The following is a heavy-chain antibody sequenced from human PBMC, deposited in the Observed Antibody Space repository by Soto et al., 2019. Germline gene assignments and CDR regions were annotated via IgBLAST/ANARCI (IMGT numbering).Heavy chain of an antibody. CDR1: GGFLSESY. V-gene: IGHV4-34*01. Sequence: SETLSLTCAAYGGFLSESYWTWIRQPPGKGLEWNGEINHVGGTNYNPSLKSRVTMSVDTSQNQFSLRLISVTAANTDMYFCVRIRYQLPSSVLWLDPWGQGTPVTVSS. CDR2: INHVGGT. CDR3: VRIRYQLPSSVLWLDP. D-gene: IGHD3-16*01. J-gene: IGHJ5*02.